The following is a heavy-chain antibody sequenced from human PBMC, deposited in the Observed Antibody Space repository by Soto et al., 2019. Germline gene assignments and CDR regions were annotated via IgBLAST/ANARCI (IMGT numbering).Heavy chain of an antibody. CDR1: GFTFSNYG. CDR2: ISYDGSNQ. CDR3: AKDGNIYTSGWYAPSLDY. J-gene: IGHJ4*02. V-gene: IGHV3-30*18. D-gene: IGHD6-19*01. Sequence: QVQLVESGGGVAQPGRSLRLSCADSGFTFSNYGMHWVRQAPGKGLEWVGVISYDGSNQYYADSVEGRITISRDNSKNTLYLQVNSLRAEDTAVYYCAKDGNIYTSGWYAPSLDYWGQGTLVTVSS.